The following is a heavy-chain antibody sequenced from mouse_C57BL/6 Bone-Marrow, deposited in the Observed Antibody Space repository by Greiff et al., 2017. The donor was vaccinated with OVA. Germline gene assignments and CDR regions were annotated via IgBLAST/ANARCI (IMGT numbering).Heavy chain of an antibody. J-gene: IGHJ2*01. V-gene: IGHV1-50*01. D-gene: IGHD1-1*01. CDR3: ARDLAANYFDY. CDR2: IDPCGSYT. Sequence: QVQLKQPGAELVKPGASVKLSCKASGYTFTSYWMPWVKQRPGQGLEWIGTIDPCGSYTNYNQKFKGKATLTVDKSSSTAYMQLSSLTSEDSAVYYCARDLAANYFDYWGQGTTVTVS. CDR1: GYTFTSYW.